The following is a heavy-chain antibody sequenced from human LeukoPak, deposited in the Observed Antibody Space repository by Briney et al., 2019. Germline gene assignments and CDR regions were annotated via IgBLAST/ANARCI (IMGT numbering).Heavy chain of an antibody. CDR3: ARRTTVTLIDY. Sequence: GGSLRLSCAASGFTFCSYGMHWVRQAPGKGLEWVAVIWYDGSNKYYADSVKGRFTISRDNSKNTLYLQMNSLRAEDTAVYYCARRTTVTLIDYWGQGTLVTVSS. CDR2: IWYDGSNK. J-gene: IGHJ4*02. CDR1: GFTFCSYG. D-gene: IGHD4-17*01. V-gene: IGHV3-33*01.